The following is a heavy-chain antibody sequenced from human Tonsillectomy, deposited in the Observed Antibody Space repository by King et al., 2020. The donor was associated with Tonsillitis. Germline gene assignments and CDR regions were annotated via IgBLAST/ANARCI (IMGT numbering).Heavy chain of an antibody. CDR1: GFTFSSHA. Sequence: DVQLVESGGGLVQPGGSPRLSCAASGFTFSSHAMSWVRQAPGKGLEWVSAISGSGDNTYYADSVKGRFTISRDNSKNMLTLQMNSLRVEDTAVYYCAKGYASPCYGTAGYYFGMDVWGQGTTVIVSS. V-gene: IGHV3-23*04. J-gene: IGHJ6*02. CDR2: ISGSGDNT. CDR3: AKGYASPCYGTAGYYFGMDV. D-gene: IGHD3-16*01.